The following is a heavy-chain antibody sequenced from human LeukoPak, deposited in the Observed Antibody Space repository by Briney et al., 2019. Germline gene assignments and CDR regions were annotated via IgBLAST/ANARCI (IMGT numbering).Heavy chain of an antibody. CDR2: IYYSGST. CDR3: ARVSVFNWFDP. V-gene: IGHV4-39*07. Sequence: SETLSLTCTVSGGSISSSSYYWGWIRQPPGKGLEWIGSIYYSGSTYYNPSLKSRVTISVDTSKNQFSLKLSSVTAADTAVYYCARVSVFNWFDPWGQGTLVTVSS. CDR1: GGSISSSSYY. J-gene: IGHJ5*02.